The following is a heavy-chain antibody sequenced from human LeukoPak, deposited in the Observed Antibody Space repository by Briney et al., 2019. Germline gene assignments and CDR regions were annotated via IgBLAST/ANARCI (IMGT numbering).Heavy chain of an antibody. CDR2: ISYTGTYI. CDR3: VRDRGTYRPIDY. D-gene: IGHD1-26*01. CDR1: GFPFSTYS. J-gene: IGHJ4*02. V-gene: IGHV3-21*04. Sequence: GGSLRLSCAASGFPFSTYSMNWVRQAPGKGLEWVSSISYTGTYIYYADSVKGRFTISRDNAQNSLYLQMNSLRAEDTAIYYCVRDRGTYRPIDYWGQGTLVTVSS.